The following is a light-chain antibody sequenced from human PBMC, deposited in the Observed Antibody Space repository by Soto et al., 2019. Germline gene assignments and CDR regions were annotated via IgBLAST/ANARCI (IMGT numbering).Light chain of an antibody. Sequence: EVVLKPSPGTLSLSPGERATLSCRASQGVSNNYLAWYQQKPGQAPRLLIYGASNRATGIPDRFSGSGSGTDFTLTISSLEPEDSAVYYCQQRHMWPITFGQGTRLEIK. CDR3: QQRHMWPIT. CDR2: GAS. J-gene: IGKJ5*01. CDR1: QGVSNNY. V-gene: IGKV3D-20*02.